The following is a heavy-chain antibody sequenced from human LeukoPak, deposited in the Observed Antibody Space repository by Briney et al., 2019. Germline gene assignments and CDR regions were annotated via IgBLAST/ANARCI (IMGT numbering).Heavy chain of an antibody. J-gene: IGHJ5*02. V-gene: IGHV3-21*06. CDR3: ATLGPTGGDFTYNWFDP. D-gene: IGHD2-21*02. Sequence: GESLRLSCAASGFAFSTYSMNWVRQAPGKGPEWVSCISSTSRYINYTESVKGRFTISRDNAKNSLYLQMSSLRVEDSAVYYCATLGPTGGDFTYNWFDPWGQGTLVTVSS. CDR1: GFAFSTYS. CDR2: ISSTSRYI.